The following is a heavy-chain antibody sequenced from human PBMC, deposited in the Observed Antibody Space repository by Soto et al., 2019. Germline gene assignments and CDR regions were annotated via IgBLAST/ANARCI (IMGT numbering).Heavy chain of an antibody. CDR3: AKGARSWSEGGINWFDP. Sequence: QVQLVESGGGVVQPGRSLRLSCAASGFTFSSYGMHWVRQAPGKGLEWVAVISYDGSNKYYADSVKGRFTISRDNSKNTLYLQMNSLRAEDTAVYYCAKGARSWSEGGINWFDPWGQGTLVTVSS. D-gene: IGHD3-10*01. V-gene: IGHV3-30*18. J-gene: IGHJ5*02. CDR2: ISYDGSNK. CDR1: GFTFSSYG.